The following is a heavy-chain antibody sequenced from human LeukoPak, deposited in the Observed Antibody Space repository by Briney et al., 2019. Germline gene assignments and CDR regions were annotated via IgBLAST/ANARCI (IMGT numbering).Heavy chain of an antibody. CDR2: IIPIFGTA. D-gene: IGHD3-22*01. J-gene: IGHJ1*01. V-gene: IGHV1-69*01. CDR3: ARGYYYDSSGYLPEYFQH. CDR1: GGTFSSYA. Sequence: SVKVSCKASGGTFSSYAISWVRQAPGQGLEWMGGIIPIFGTANYAQKFQGRVTITADESTSTAYMELSSLRSEDTAVYYCARGYYYDSSGYLPEYFQHWGQGTLVTVSS.